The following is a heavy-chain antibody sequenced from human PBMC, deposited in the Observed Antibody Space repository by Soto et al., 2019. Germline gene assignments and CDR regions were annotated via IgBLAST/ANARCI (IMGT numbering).Heavy chain of an antibody. J-gene: IGHJ4*02. Sequence: SVKVSCKASGGTFSSYAISWVRQAPGQGLEWMGGIIPNFGTANYAQKFQGRVTITTDASTSTAYMELSSLRSDDTAVYYCATAIYCDYQSYLDDWGQGTLVTVSS. V-gene: IGHV1-69*05. D-gene: IGHD4-17*01. CDR3: ATAIYCDYQSYLDD. CDR1: GGTFSSYA. CDR2: IIPNFGTA.